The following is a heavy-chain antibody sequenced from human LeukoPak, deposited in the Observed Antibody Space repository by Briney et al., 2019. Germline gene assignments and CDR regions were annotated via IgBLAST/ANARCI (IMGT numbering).Heavy chain of an antibody. J-gene: IGHJ4*02. CDR1: GGSISSYY. CDR3: ARVGPYCSSTGCYDY. V-gene: IGHV4-59*01. D-gene: IGHD2-2*01. Sequence: SETLSLTCTVSGGSISSYYWSWIRQPPGKGLEWIGYIYYSGSTNYNPSLKSRVTISVDTSKNQFSLKLSSVTAADTAVYYCARVGPYCSSTGCYDYWGQGTLVTVSS. CDR2: IYYSGST.